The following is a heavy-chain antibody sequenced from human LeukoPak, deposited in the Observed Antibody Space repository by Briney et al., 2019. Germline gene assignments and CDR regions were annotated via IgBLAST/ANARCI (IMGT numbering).Heavy chain of an antibody. J-gene: IGHJ4*02. D-gene: IGHD3-22*01. Sequence: SETLSLTCTVSGVSITNYYWSWIRQPPGKGLEWIGYIYYTGSTNYNLSLRSRVTISVDTSKNQSSLKLRSVTAADTAVYFCAGGGDSGGYYYPMFDYWGQGTLVTVSS. CDR3: AGGGDSGGYYYPMFDY. CDR2: IYYTGST. V-gene: IGHV4-59*01. CDR1: GVSITNYY.